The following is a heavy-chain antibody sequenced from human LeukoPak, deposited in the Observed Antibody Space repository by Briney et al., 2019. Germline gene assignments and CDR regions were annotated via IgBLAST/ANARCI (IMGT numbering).Heavy chain of an antibody. Sequence: GGSLRLSCAVSGITLSNYGMSWVRQAPGKGLEWVAGISDSGGRTNYADSVKGRFTISRDNPKNTLYLQMNSLRPEDTAVYFCAKRGVVIRVILVGFHKEAYYFDSWGQGVLDTVSS. J-gene: IGHJ4*02. CDR2: ISDSGGRT. CDR3: AKRGVVIRVILVGFHKEAYYFDS. V-gene: IGHV3-23*01. CDR1: GITLSNYG. D-gene: IGHD3-22*01.